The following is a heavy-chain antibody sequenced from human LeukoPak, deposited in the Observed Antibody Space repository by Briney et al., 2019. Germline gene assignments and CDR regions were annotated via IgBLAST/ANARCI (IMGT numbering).Heavy chain of an antibody. CDR3: AHTSYYYGSGSQDFDY. CDR1: GFSLSTSGVG. D-gene: IGHD3-10*01. J-gene: IGHJ4*02. V-gene: IGHV2-5*02. Sequence: SGPTLVNPTQTLTLTCTFSGFSLSTSGVGVGWIRQPPGKALEGLALIYWDDDKRYSPSLKSRLTITKDTSKNQVVLTMTNMDPVDTATYYCAHTSYYYGSGSQDFDYWGQGTLVTVSS. CDR2: IYWDDDK.